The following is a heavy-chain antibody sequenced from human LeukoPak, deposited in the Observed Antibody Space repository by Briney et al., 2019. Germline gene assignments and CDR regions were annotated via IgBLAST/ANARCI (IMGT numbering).Heavy chain of an antibody. Sequence: KPSETLSLTCTVSGGSISSYYWSWIRQPPGKGLEWIGYIYYSGSTNYNPSLKSRVTISVDTSKNQFSLKLSSVTAADTAVYYCARSYYEGAFDIWGQGTMVTVSS. J-gene: IGHJ3*02. CDR3: ARSYYEGAFDI. D-gene: IGHD3-3*01. CDR1: GGSISSYY. V-gene: IGHV4-59*01. CDR2: IYYSGST.